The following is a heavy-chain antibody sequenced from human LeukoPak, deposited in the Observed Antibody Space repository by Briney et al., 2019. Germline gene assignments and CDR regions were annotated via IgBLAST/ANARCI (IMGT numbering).Heavy chain of an antibody. J-gene: IGHJ5*02. D-gene: IGHD3-22*01. Sequence: SETLSLTCTVSGGSISSYYWSWIRQPPGKGLEWIGYIYYSGSTNYNPSLKSRVTISVGTSKNQFSLKLSSVTAADTAVYYCARDRKYYYDSSGYFNWFDPWGQGTLVTVSS. CDR3: ARDRKYYYDSSGYFNWFDP. CDR2: IYYSGST. CDR1: GGSISSYY. V-gene: IGHV4-59*01.